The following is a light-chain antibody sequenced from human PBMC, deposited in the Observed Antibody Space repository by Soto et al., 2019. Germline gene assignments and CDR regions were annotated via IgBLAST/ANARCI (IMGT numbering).Light chain of an antibody. J-gene: IGKJ4*01. V-gene: IGKV3-20*01. Sequence: EIVLTQSPATLSLSPGERATLSCRASQSLSGSRLAWYQQKPGLGPRVLVYGAASRAPGIPDKFSGSGSRTSSTLPISRLEPEDFAVYYCQQYSTLLLTFGGGTKVDVK. CDR1: QSLSGSR. CDR2: GAA. CDR3: QQYSTLLLT.